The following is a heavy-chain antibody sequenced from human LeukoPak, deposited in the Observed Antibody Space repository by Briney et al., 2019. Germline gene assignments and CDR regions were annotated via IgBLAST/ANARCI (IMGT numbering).Heavy chain of an antibody. V-gene: IGHV1-69*05. Sequence: SVKVSCKASGYTFTSYGISWVRQAPGQGLEWMGGIIPIFGTANYAQTFQGRVTITTDESTSTAYMELSSLRSEDTAVYYCASVAPAAYEPQKYYYYMDVWGKGTTVTVSS. CDR2: IIPIFGTA. CDR1: GYTFTSYG. CDR3: ASVAPAAYEPQKYYYYMDV. D-gene: IGHD1-14*01. J-gene: IGHJ6*03.